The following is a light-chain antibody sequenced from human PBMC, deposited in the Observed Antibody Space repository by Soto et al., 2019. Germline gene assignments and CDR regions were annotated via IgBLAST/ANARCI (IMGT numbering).Light chain of an antibody. CDR2: GAS. V-gene: IGKV3-20*01. CDR3: QQSGSSPFT. Sequence: EIVLTQSPGTLSLSPGDRATLSCRASQSVYSNSLAWYQQKPGQAPRLLIYGASNRATGIPDRFSGSGSGTDFTLTVSRLEPEDFAVYYCQQSGSSPFTFGQGTKLEIK. CDR1: QSVYSNS. J-gene: IGKJ2*01.